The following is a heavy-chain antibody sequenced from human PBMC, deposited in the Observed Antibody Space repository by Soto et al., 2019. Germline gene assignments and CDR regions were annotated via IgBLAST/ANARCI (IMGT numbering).Heavy chain of an antibody. V-gene: IGHV3-23*01. D-gene: IGHD7-27*01. CDR1: GFTFSTYA. CDR3: AKDRQSFSNFFVP. Sequence: EVQLLESGGGLVQPGWSLRLSCAASGFTFSTYAMSWVRQATGKGLPWVSTISVSGASINYDDSVKGRFTISRDNSKNTLYLQMNSLRGEDTAVYYCAKDRQSFSNFFVPSGQGTLVTVSS. CDR2: ISVSGASI. J-gene: IGHJ5*02.